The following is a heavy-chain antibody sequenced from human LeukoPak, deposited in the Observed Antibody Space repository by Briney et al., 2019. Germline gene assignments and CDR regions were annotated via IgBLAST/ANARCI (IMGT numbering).Heavy chain of an antibody. CDR2: IHTSWTT. D-gene: IGHD3-16*01. CDR3: ARGDYYDGGGRNWLDP. J-gene: IGHJ5*02. CDR1: GDSMSSYY. V-gene: IGHV4-4*07. Sequence: SETLSLTCTVSGDSMSSYYWNFIRQPAGKGLEWIGRIHTSWTTYYNPSLKSRITMSVDTSRNQFSLRLTSVTAADTAVYYCARGDYYDGGGRNWLDPWGQGTLVTVSS.